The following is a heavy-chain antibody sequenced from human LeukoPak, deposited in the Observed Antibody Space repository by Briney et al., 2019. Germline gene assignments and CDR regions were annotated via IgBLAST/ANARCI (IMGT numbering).Heavy chain of an antibody. V-gene: IGHV1-2*02. J-gene: IGHJ5*02. CDR2: INPNSGGT. D-gene: IGHD6-6*01. CDR1: GYTFTSYA. CDR3: ARERTAARNWFDP. Sequence: ASVKVSCKASGYTFTSYAMHWVRQAPGQGLEWMGWINPNSGGTNYAQKFQGRVTMTRDTSISTAYMELSRLRSDDTAVYYCARERTAARNWFDPWGQGTLVTVSS.